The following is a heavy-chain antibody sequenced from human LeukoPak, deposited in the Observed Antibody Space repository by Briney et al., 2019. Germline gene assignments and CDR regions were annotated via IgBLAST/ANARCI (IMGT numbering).Heavy chain of an antibody. CDR1: EFTFSRYW. CDR2: IHPDGSAK. V-gene: IGHV3-7*04. CDR3: ARALESGNSDAGY. J-gene: IGHJ4*02. Sequence: GGSLRLSCATSEFTFSRYWMTWVRQAPGKGLEWVANIHPDGSAKYYVDSLRGRFTISRDNAKNSLYLQMNSLRAEDTAVYYCARALESGNSDAGYWGQGALVTVSS. D-gene: IGHD4-23*01.